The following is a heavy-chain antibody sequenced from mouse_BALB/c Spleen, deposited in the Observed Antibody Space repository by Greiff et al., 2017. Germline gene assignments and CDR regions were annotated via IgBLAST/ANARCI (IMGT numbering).Heavy chain of an antibody. J-gene: IGHJ4*01. Sequence: EVHLVESGPGLVKPSQSLSLTCTVTGYSITSDYAWNWIRQFPGNKLEWMGYISYSGSTSYNPSLKSRISITRDTSKNQFFLQLNSVTTEDTATYYCARRGATVYAMDYWGQGTSVTVSS. CDR1: GYSITSDYA. CDR2: ISYSGST. V-gene: IGHV3-2*02. D-gene: IGHD1-1*01. CDR3: ARRGATVYAMDY.